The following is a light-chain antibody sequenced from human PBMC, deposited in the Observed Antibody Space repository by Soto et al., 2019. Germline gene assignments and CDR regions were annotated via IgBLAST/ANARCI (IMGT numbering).Light chain of an antibody. J-gene: IGKJ4*01. V-gene: IGKV1-27*01. CDR2: GVS. CDR3: QKYNSAPLT. CDR1: EDISNY. Sequence: DIQMTQSPSSLSASVGDRVTITCRASEDISNYLAWYQQKPGKVPKLLIDGVSTLQSGVPSRFSGSASGTDFTLTISSLQPEDVATYSCQKYNSAPLTFGGGTKVEIK.